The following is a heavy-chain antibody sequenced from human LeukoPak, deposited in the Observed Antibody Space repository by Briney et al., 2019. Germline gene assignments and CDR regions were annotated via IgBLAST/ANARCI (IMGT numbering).Heavy chain of an antibody. D-gene: IGHD4-17*01. CDR1: GFTFSGSA. CDR2: IRNKANSYAT. J-gene: IGHJ4*02. V-gene: IGHV3-73*01. CDR3: TSTVTIDTFDY. Sequence: GGSLKLSCAASGFTFSGSAMHWVRQASGKGPEWVGRIRNKANSYATAYAASVKGRFTISRDDSKNTTYLQMNSLKTEDTAVYYCTSTVTIDTFDYWGQGTLVTVSS.